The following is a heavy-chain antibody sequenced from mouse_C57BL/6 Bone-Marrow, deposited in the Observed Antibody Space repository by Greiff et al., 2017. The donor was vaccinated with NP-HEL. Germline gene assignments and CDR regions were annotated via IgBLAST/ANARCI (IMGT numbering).Heavy chain of an antibody. CDR2: ISNLAYSI. D-gene: IGHD1-1*01. J-gene: IGHJ4*01. Sequence: EVQLVESGGGLVQPGGSLKLSCAASGFTFSDYGMAWVRQAPRKGPEWVAFISNLAYSIYYADTVTGRFTISRENAKNTLYLEMSSLRSEDTAMDYCARYTTVVDTERGYAMDYWGQGTSVTVSS. V-gene: IGHV5-15*01. CDR1: GFTFSDYG. CDR3: ARYTTVVDTERGYAMDY.